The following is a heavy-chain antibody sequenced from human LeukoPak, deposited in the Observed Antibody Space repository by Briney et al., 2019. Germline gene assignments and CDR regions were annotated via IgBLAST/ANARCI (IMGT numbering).Heavy chain of an antibody. V-gene: IGHV3-23*01. J-gene: IGHJ4*02. Sequence: PGGSLRLSCAASGFIFTNYAMTWVRQAPGKGLEWVSGIYASGASTYYADSVKGRFSISRDNSKNTVYLQMNNLRADDTAVYYCAKDRYSSGIDSWGQGTLVTVSS. D-gene: IGHD3-22*01. CDR3: AKDRYSSGIDS. CDR1: GFIFTNYA. CDR2: IYASGAST.